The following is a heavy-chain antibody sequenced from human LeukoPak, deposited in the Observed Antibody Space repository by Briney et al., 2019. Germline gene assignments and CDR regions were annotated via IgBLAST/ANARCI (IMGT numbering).Heavy chain of an antibody. V-gene: IGHV1-2*02. Sequence: ASVKVSCKASGYTFTGYYMHWVRQAPGQGLEWMGWINPNSGGTNYAQKFQGRVTMTRDTSISTAYMELSRLRSDDTAVYYCARGRSIIVVVRDAFDIWGQGTMVTVSS. CDR2: INPNSGGT. J-gene: IGHJ3*02. D-gene: IGHD3-22*01. CDR3: ARGRSIIVVVRDAFDI. CDR1: GYTFTGYY.